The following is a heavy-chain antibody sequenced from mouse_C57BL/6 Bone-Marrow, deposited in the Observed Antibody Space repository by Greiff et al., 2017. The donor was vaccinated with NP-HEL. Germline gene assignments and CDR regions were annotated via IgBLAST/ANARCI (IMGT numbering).Heavy chain of an antibody. D-gene: IGHD1-1*01. Sequence: QVQLQQSGAELVKPGASVKISCKASGYAFSSYWMNWVKQRPGKGLEWIGQIYPGDGDTNYNGKFKGKATLTADKSSSTAYMQLSSLTSEDSAVYFCARFYYVSSYDAMDYWGQGTSVTVSS. CDR3: ARFYYVSSYDAMDY. J-gene: IGHJ4*01. CDR2: IYPGDGDT. V-gene: IGHV1-80*01. CDR1: GYAFSSYW.